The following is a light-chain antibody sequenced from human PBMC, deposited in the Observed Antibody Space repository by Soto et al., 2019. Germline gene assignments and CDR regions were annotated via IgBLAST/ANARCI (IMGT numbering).Light chain of an antibody. V-gene: IGLV4-69*01. Sequence: QPVLTQSPSASASLGASVKLTCTLSSGYSTYAIAWHQQQSEKGPRFLMKINYDGTHSKGDGFFDRFSGSSSGAERHLTISRFQSEDEADYYCQSLGTGIQVFGGGTKLTVL. J-gene: IGLJ3*02. CDR3: QSLGTGIQV. CDR2: INYDGTH. CDR1: SGYSTYA.